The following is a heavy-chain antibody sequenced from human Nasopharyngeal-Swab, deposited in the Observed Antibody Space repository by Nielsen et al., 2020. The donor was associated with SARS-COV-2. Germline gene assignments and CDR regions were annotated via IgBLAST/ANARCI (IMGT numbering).Heavy chain of an antibody. J-gene: IGHJ6*02. Sequence: WIRQPPGKGLEWIGEINHSGSTNYNPSLKSRVTISVDTSKNQFALKLSSVTAADTAVYYWARGTVYYYDSSGYYYYYYYGMDVWGQGTTVTVSS. V-gene: IGHV4-34*01. D-gene: IGHD3-22*01. CDR2: INHSGST. CDR3: ARGTVYYYDSSGYYYYYYYGMDV.